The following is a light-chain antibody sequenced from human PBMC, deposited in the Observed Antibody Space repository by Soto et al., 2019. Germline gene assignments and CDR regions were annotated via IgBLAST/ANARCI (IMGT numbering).Light chain of an antibody. CDR3: SSYTSSSTRV. J-gene: IGLJ1*01. Sequence: QSALTQPASVSGSPGQSITISCTGTSSDVGGYKYVSWYQQHPGKAPKLMIYDIRNRPSGVSNRFSGSKSGNTASLTISGLQAEDEDIYYCSSYTSSSTRVFGTGTKLTVL. V-gene: IGLV2-14*03. CDR2: DIR. CDR1: SSDVGGYKY.